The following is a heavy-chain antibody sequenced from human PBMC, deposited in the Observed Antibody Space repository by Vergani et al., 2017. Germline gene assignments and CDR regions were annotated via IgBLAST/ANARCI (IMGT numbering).Heavy chain of an antibody. CDR3: AKHTTYTDS. J-gene: IGHJ4*02. CDR2: IYPADSDT. CDR1: AYSFGNYW. D-gene: IGHD1-1*01. Sequence: EVELVQSGPEMSQPGASLKLSCTGSAYSFGNYWIGWVRQMPGKGLEWMGIIYPADSDTRYSPSFQGQVTISADKSISTAFLQWDSLKASDNALYYCAKHTTYTDSWGQGTLVTVSS. V-gene: IGHV5-51*01.